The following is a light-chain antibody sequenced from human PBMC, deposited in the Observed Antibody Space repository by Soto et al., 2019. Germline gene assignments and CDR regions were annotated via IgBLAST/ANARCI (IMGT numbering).Light chain of an antibody. CDR2: DAS. Sequence: DIQMTQSPSTLSAFVGDRVTITCRASQAISSWLAWYQQKPGKAPNLLIYDASSLKSGVPSRFSGRGSGTEFTLTITSLQPDDFATYYCQQYKRYSKTFGQGTKVDIK. V-gene: IGKV1-5*01. CDR3: QQYKRYSKT. J-gene: IGKJ1*01. CDR1: QAISSW.